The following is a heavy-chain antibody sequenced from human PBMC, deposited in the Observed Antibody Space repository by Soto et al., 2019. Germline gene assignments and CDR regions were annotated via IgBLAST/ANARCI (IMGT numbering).Heavy chain of an antibody. D-gene: IGHD6-19*01. CDR2: IYYSGST. J-gene: IGHJ1*01. V-gene: IGHV4-59*01. Sequence: PSETLSLTCTVSGGSISSYYWSWIRQPPGKGLEWIGYIYYSGSTNYNPSLKSRVTISVDTSKNQFSLKLSSVTAADTAVYYCASTAVAGLYFQHWGQGTLVTVSS. CDR1: GGSISSYY. CDR3: ASTAVAGLYFQH.